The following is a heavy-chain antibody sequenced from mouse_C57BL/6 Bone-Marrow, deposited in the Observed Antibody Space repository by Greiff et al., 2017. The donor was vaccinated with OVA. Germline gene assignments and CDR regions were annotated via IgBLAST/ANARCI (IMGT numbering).Heavy chain of an antibody. V-gene: IGHV5-9-1*02. CDR1: GFTFSSYA. CDR2: ISSGGDYI. J-gene: IGHJ1*03. Sequence: EVKLVESGEGLVKPGGSLKLSCAASGFTFSSYAMSWVRQTPEKRLEWVAYISSGGDYIYYADTVKGRFTISRDNASNTLYLQMSSLKSEDTAMYYCTRDGDYYGSRYFDVWGTGTTVTVSS. D-gene: IGHD1-1*01. CDR3: TRDGDYYGSRYFDV.